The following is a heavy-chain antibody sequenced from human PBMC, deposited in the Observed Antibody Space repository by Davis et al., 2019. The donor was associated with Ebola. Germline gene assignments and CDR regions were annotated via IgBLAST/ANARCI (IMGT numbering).Heavy chain of an antibody. D-gene: IGHD3-22*01. CDR3: ARDYYYDSSGYYGAFDY. V-gene: IGHV3-13*01. J-gene: IGHJ4*02. Sequence: GSVKGRCTISREKAKNSLYLQMNSLRAEDTAVYYCARDYYYDSSGYYGAFDYWGQGTLVTVSS.